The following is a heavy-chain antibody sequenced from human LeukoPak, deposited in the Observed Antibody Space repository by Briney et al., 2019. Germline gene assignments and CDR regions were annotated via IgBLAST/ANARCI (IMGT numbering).Heavy chain of an antibody. D-gene: IGHD6-19*01. Sequence: PGGSLRLSCAASGFTFSSYSMNWVRQAPGKGLEWVSSISSSSSYIYYADSVKGRFTISRDNAKNSLYLQMNSLRAEDAAVYYCARDAAVAGTPRSGKRGVGYWGQGTLVTVSS. CDR1: GFTFSSYS. CDR2: ISSSSSYI. J-gene: IGHJ4*02. CDR3: ARDAAVAGTPRSGKRGVGY. V-gene: IGHV3-21*01.